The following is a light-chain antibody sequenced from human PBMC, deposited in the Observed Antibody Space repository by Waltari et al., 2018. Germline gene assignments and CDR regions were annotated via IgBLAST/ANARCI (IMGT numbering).Light chain of an antibody. CDR3: QQYYSTPRT. J-gene: IGKJ1*01. V-gene: IGKV4-1*01. CDR1: QSVLYSSNNKNY. Sequence: DIVMTQSPDSLAVSLGERATINCKSSQSVLYSSNNKNYLAWYQQKPGQRPKLLIYWASTRESGVPDRFSGSGSGTDFTLTISSLQAEDVAVYYCQQYYSTPRTFGQGTKVETK. CDR2: WAS.